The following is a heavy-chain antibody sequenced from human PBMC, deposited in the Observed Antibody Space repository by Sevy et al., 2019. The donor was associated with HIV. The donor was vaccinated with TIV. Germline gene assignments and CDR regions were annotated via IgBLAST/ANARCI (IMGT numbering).Heavy chain of an antibody. CDR1: GFTFSTYG. V-gene: IGHV3-33*01. J-gene: IGHJ4*02. CDR3: ARENIAVAGIGYYFDH. CDR2: IWYDGSNK. D-gene: IGHD6-19*01. Sequence: GGSLRLSCVASGFTFSTYGMHWVRQAPGKGLEWVAVIWYDGSNKEYVDSVKGRFTISRDNSKDTLYLQMNSLRAEYTAVYYCARENIAVAGIGYYFDHWGQGTLVTVSS.